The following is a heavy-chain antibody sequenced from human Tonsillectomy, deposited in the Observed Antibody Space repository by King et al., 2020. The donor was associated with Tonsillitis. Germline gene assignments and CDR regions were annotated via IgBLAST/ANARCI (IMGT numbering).Heavy chain of an antibody. J-gene: IGHJ5*02. D-gene: IGHD2-2*03. Sequence: VQLVESGGGVVQPGRSLRLSCAASRFTFTTYTLHWVRQAPGKGLEWVAVISHDGSNKYYADSVQGRFTISRDNSNNTLYLQMNRLRAEDTAVYYCAGDAGGYCSGTSCLSWFDPWGQGTLVTVSS. CDR2: ISHDGSNK. CDR3: AGDAGGYCSGTSCLSWFDP. CDR1: RFTFTTYT. V-gene: IGHV3-30*04.